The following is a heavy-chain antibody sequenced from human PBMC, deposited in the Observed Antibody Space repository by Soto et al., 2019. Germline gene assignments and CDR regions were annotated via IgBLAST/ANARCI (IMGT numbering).Heavy chain of an antibody. Sequence: QVQLQESGPGLVMPSQTLSLTCTVSGDSISSGGHYWSWIRQNPGKGLEWIGYMHYSGLTYFNPSLKSRVTISVDTSNNQFSLKLGSVTAADTAVYYCASKPNGLYYFDFWGQGTLVTVSS. CDR3: ASKPNGLYYFDF. CDR1: GDSISSGGHY. V-gene: IGHV4-31*03. CDR2: MHYSGLT. D-gene: IGHD2-8*01. J-gene: IGHJ4*02.